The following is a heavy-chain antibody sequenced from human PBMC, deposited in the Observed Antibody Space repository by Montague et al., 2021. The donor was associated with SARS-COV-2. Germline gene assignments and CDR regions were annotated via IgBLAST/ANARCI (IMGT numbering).Heavy chain of an antibody. CDR1: GGSISGYY. J-gene: IGHJ4*02. V-gene: IGHV4-4*07. CDR2: IYNSGST. CDR3: VRDQGRSNWNYPDY. Sequence: SETLSLTCTVSGGSISGYYWSWFRQSAGKGLEWIGRIYNSGSTSYNPSXXSGVTMPVDTSKNQFSLKLSSVTAADTAVYYCVRDQGRSNWNYPDYWGQGTLVAISS. D-gene: IGHD1-20*01.